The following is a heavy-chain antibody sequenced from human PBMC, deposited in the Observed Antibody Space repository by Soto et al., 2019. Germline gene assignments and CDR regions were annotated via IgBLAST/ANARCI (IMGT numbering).Heavy chain of an antibody. Sequence: EVQLVESGGGLVQPGGSLRLSCAASGFTFSSYWMHWVRQAPGKGLVWVSRINSDGSSTSYADSVKGRFTISSDNAKNTLYLQMNSLRADDTAVYYCARRTYCSGGSGYFYFAYWGQGTLVTVSS. CDR3: ARRTYCSGGSGYFYFAY. CDR1: GFTFSSYW. J-gene: IGHJ4*02. CDR2: INSDGSST. D-gene: IGHD2-15*01. V-gene: IGHV3-74*01.